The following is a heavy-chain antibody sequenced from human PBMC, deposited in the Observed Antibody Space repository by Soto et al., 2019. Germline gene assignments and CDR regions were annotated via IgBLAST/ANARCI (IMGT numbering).Heavy chain of an antibody. V-gene: IGHV4-38-2*02. CDR1: GYSISSGYY. CDR2: IYHSGST. J-gene: IGHJ3*02. D-gene: IGHD3-3*01. Sequence: ETLSLTCAVSGYSISSGYYWGWIRQPPGKGLEWIGSIYHSGSTYYNPSLKSRVTISVDTSKNQFSLKLSSVTAADTAVYYCARDCSRTIFGVVIITGDAFDIWGQGTMVTVSS. CDR3: ARDCSRTIFGVVIITGDAFDI.